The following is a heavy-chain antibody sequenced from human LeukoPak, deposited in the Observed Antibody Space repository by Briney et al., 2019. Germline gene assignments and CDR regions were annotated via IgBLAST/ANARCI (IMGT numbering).Heavy chain of an antibody. CDR2: MSISGNT. V-gene: IGHV4-4*07. Sequence: NPSETLSLTCTLSGGSLISHYYSWIRQPAGKGLEWIGRMSISGNTNYNPSLKSRVTISVDKSKNQFSLKLSSVTAADTAMYYCARQSSGSYVYFDFWGQGTLVTVSS. D-gene: IGHD3-22*01. CDR3: ARQSSGSYVYFDF. CDR1: GGSLISHY. J-gene: IGHJ4*02.